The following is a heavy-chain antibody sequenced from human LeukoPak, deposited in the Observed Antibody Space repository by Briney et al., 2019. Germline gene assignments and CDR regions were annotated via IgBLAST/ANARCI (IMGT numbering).Heavy chain of an antibody. CDR2: IYYSGST. V-gene: IGHV4-61*01. CDR1: GGSVSGGSYY. CDR3: ARAYYGSGSSYFDY. Sequence: SSETLSLTCTVSGGSVSGGSYYWSWIRQPPGKGLEWIGYIYYSGSTNYNPSLKSRVTISVDTSKNQFSLKLSSVTAADTAVYYCARAYYGSGSSYFDYWGQGTLVTVSS. D-gene: IGHD3-10*01. J-gene: IGHJ4*02.